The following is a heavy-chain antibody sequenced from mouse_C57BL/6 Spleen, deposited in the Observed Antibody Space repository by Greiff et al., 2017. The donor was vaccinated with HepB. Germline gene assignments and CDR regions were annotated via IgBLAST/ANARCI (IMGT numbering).Heavy chain of an antibody. CDR2: IYPRSGNT. CDR3: ARVNWVLYYFDY. V-gene: IGHV1-81*01. Sequence: LVESGAELARPGASVKLSCKASGYTFTSYGISWVKQRTGQGLEWIGEIYPRSGNTYYNEKFKGKATLTADKSSSTAYMELRSLTSEDSAVYFCARVNWVLYYFDYWGQGTTLTVSS. J-gene: IGHJ2*01. D-gene: IGHD4-1*01. CDR1: GYTFTSYG.